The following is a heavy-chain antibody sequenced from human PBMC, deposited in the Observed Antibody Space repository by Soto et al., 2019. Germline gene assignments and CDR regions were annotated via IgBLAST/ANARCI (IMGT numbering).Heavy chain of an antibody. Sequence: QVQLVQSGTEVEKPGASVKVSCKASGYIFTSYGISWVRLVPGQGLEWMGWISAYKGDTKYAQILQGRVTMTTDTATRTAYMELRSLTSDDTAVYYCARVAVAGMSPPPHGFDYWGQGTLVTVSS. D-gene: IGHD6-19*01. V-gene: IGHV1-18*01. CDR3: ARVAVAGMSPPPHGFDY. CDR1: GYIFTSYG. J-gene: IGHJ4*02. CDR2: ISAYKGDT.